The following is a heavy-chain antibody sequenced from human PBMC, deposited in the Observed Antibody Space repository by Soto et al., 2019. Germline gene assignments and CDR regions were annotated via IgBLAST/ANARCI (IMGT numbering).Heavy chain of an antibody. CDR2: IYYSGST. J-gene: IGHJ6*01. V-gene: IGHV4-59*01. CDR3: ARDARYDFWSGYYGYGMEF. Sequence: PSETLSLTCTVSVGSISSYYWSLIRQPPGKGLEWIWYIYYSGSTNYNPSLKSRVTISVDTSKNQFSLKLSSVTAADTAVYYCARDARYDFWSGYYGYGMEFWGQGTTVTVSS. CDR1: VGSISSYY. D-gene: IGHD3-3*01.